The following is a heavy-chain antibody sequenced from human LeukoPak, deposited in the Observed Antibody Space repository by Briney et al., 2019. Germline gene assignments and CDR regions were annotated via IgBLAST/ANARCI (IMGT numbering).Heavy chain of an antibody. CDR2: INPNSGGT. Sequence: GASVKDSCKASGYTFTGYYMHWVRQAPGQGLEWMGWINPNSGGTNYAQKFQGRVTMTRDTSISTAYMELSRLRSDDTAVYYCARDQTCSSTSCYAGYYYYGMDVWGQGTTVTVSS. D-gene: IGHD2-2*01. J-gene: IGHJ6*02. CDR3: ARDQTCSSTSCYAGYYYYGMDV. CDR1: GYTFTGYY. V-gene: IGHV1-2*02.